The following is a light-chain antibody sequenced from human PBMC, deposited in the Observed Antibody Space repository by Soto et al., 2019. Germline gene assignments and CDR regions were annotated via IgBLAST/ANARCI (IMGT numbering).Light chain of an antibody. CDR2: GDN. J-gene: IGLJ1*01. CDR1: SSNIGRGYD. Sequence: QAVLTQPPSVSGAPGQRVTISCTGSSSNIGRGYDVHWYQQVPGSAPRLLLSGDNTRPSGVPDRFSGSRSGTSASLAITGLQAEDEADYYCAAWDDSLNGLYVFGTGTKVTVL. CDR3: AAWDDSLNGLYV. V-gene: IGLV1-40*01.